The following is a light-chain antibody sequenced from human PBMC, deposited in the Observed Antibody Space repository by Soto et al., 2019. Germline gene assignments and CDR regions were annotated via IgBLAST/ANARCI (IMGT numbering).Light chain of an antibody. CDR3: QEYNNAPLT. J-gene: IGKJ4*01. CDR1: QTISIG. Sequence: IQLTPSPSSLSASIGDRVSITGRDSQTISIGLALYQQRPGKAPKLLIYAASTLQSGVPSRFSGSGSGTDFSLTISSLQPEDVATYYCQEYNNAPLTFGGGTKVDIK. V-gene: IGKV1-27*01. CDR2: AAS.